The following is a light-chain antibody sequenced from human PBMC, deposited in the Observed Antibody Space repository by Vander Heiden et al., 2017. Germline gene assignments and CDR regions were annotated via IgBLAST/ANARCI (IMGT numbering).Light chain of an antibody. CDR3: MQARHTPWT. J-gene: IGKJ1*01. CDR1: QSLLQTNGYSH. V-gene: IGKV2-28*01. Sequence: DIVMTQSPLSLPVTPGESASISCRSSQSLLQTNGYSHLEWYLQKPGQSPQLLISLGSIRASGVPDRFTGSASGTDFILKISRVEADDAGVYFCMQARHTPWTFGQGTKVEIK. CDR2: LGS.